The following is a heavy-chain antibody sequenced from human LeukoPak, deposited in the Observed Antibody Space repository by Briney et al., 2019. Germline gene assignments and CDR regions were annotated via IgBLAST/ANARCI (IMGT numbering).Heavy chain of an antibody. J-gene: IGHJ5*02. CDR1: GYTFTSYG. CDR2: ISAYNGNT. D-gene: IGHD3-10*01. Sequence: ASVKVSCKASGYTFTSYGISWVRQAPGQGLEWMGWISAYNGNTNYAQKLQGRVTMTTDTSTSTAYMELRSLRSDDTAVYYCARDRSGYGSGSYYTSWGQGTLVTVSS. CDR3: ARDRSGYGSGSYYTS. V-gene: IGHV1-18*01.